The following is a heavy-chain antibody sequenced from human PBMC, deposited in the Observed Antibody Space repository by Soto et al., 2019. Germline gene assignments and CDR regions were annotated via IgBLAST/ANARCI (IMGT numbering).Heavy chain of an antibody. CDR1: GSTFTSFP. CDR3: ARGAGRPNWFDP. Sequence: ASVKVSCKSSGSTFTSFPMHWVRQAPGNRPEWRGWINPGTGNTKYSQKFQGRVSFSMNTSASTVYMGLSSLRSEDTAVYHCARGAGRPNWFDPWGQGTLVTVSS. V-gene: IGHV1-3*01. CDR2: INPGTGNT. J-gene: IGHJ5*02. D-gene: IGHD6-19*01.